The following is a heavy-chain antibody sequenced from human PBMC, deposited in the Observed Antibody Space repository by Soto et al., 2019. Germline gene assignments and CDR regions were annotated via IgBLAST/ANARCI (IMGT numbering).Heavy chain of an antibody. V-gene: IGHV4-4*07. CDR3: ERGQRFSDWFDP. Sequence: PSETLSLTCTVSGGAISSYYWTWIRQPAGKGLEWIGRIYSSGSTKYNPSLQSRVTMSLDTSKNQFSLRLTSVTAAETALYYCERGQRFSDWFDPWGQGPFVTVSS. D-gene: IGHD3-3*01. CDR2: IYSSGST. J-gene: IGHJ5*02. CDR1: GGAISSYY.